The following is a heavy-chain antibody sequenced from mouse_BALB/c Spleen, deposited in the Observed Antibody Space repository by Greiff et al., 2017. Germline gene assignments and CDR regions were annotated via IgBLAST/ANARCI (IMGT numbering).Heavy chain of an antibody. V-gene: IGHV2-2*02. CDR3: ALHYGKPWYFDV. CDR1: GFSLTSYG. J-gene: IGHJ1*01. Sequence: VMLVESGPGLVQPSQSLSITCTVSGFSLTSYGVHWVRQSPGKGLEWLGVIWSGGSTDYNAAFISRLSISKDNSKSQVFFKMNSLQANDTAIYYCALHYGKPWYFDVWGAGTTVTVSS. CDR2: IWSGGST. D-gene: IGHD2-1*01.